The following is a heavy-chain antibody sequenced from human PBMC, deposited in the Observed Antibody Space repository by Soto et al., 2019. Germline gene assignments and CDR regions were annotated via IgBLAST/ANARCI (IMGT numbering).Heavy chain of an antibody. Sequence: ASVKVSCKASGYTFNGYYMHWVRQAPGQGLEWMGWINPNSGGTNYAQKFQGWVTMTRDTSISTAYMELSRLRSDDTAVYYCARDRSEGFWSGYSMDVWGQGTTVTVSS. CDR1: GYTFNGYY. V-gene: IGHV1-2*04. CDR2: INPNSGGT. J-gene: IGHJ6*02. D-gene: IGHD3-3*01. CDR3: ARDRSEGFWSGYSMDV.